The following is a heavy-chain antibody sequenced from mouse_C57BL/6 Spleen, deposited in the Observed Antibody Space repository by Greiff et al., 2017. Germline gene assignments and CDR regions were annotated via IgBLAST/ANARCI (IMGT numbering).Heavy chain of an antibody. CDR3: AKDRDFDY. V-gene: IGHV1-55*01. CDR2: IYPGSGST. CDR1: GYTFTSYC. J-gene: IGHJ2*01. Sequence: VQLQQSGAELVKPGASVKMSCKASGYTFTSYCITWVKQRPGQGLEWIGDIYPGSGSTNYNEKFKSKATLTVDTSSSTAYMQLSSLTSEDSAFYYCAKDRDFDYWRQGTTLTVSS.